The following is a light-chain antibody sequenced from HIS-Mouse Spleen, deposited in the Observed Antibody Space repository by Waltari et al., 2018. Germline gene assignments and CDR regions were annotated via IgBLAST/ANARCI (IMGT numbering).Light chain of an antibody. V-gene: IGLV2-11*01. Sequence: QSALTQPRSVSGSPGQSVTISCTGTSSDVGGYNYVSWYQQHPGKAPKLMNYDVSKRTSGVPDRFSGSKSGNPASLTISGLQAEDEADYYCCSYAGSWVFGGGTKLTVL. J-gene: IGLJ3*02. CDR1: SSDVGGYNY. CDR2: DVS. CDR3: CSYAGSWV.